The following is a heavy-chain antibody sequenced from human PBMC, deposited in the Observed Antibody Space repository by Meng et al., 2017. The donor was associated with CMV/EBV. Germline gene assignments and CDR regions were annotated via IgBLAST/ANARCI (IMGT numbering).Heavy chain of an antibody. CDR2: ISSNGNTI. J-gene: IGHJ4*02. V-gene: IGHV3-48*04. Sequence: GESLKISCAASGFTFSSYSMNWVRQAPGKGLEWVSYISSNGNTIFYADFVKGRFTVSRDNPKNSLYLRMNSLRADDTAVYYCARWYCSTTSCLFDYWGQGALVTVSS. CDR1: GFTFSSYS. D-gene: IGHD2-2*01. CDR3: ARWYCSTTSCLFDY.